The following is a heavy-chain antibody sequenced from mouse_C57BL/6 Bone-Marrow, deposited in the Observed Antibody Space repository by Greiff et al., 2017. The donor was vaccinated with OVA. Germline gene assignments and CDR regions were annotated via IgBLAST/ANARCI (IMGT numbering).Heavy chain of an antibody. D-gene: IGHD1-1*01. Sequence: QVQLQQSGAELVKPGASVKLSCKASGYTFTSYWMHWVKQRPGQGLEWIGMIHPNSGSTNYNEKFKSKATLTVDKSSSTAYMQLSSLTSEDSAVYYCARCITTVVNYFDYWGQGTTLTVSS. V-gene: IGHV1-64*01. J-gene: IGHJ2*01. CDR3: ARCITTVVNYFDY. CDR1: GYTFTSYW. CDR2: IHPNSGST.